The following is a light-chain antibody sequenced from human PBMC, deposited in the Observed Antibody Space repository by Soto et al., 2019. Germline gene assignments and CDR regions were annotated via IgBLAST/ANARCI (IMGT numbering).Light chain of an antibody. V-gene: IGLV1-40*01. CDR3: QSYDNSLSVFV. Sequence: QSVLTQPPSVSGAPGQRVTISCTGSSSNIGAHYDVHWYQQLPGTAPKLLIYGNSNRPSGVPDRFSGSKSGTSASLAITGLQAGDEVDYYCQSYDNSLSVFVFGPGTKLTVL. CDR1: SSNIGAHYD. J-gene: IGLJ1*01. CDR2: GNS.